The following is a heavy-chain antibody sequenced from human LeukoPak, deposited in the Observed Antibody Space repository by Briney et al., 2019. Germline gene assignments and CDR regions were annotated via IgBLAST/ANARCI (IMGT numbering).Heavy chain of an antibody. V-gene: IGHV1-2*02. Sequence: ASVKVSCKASGYTFTGYYMHWVRQAPGQGLEWMGWINPNSGGTNYAQKFQGRVTMTRDTSISTAYMELSRLRSDDTAVYYCASPGPRQWLVWDFQHWGQGTLVTVSS. CDR1: GYTFTGYY. J-gene: IGHJ1*01. CDR2: INPNSGGT. CDR3: ASPGPRQWLVWDFQH. D-gene: IGHD6-19*01.